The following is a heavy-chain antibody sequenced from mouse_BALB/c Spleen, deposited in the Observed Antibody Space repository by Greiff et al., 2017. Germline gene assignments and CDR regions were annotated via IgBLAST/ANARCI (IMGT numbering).Heavy chain of an antibody. D-gene: IGHD2-4*01. V-gene: IGHV1-7*01. Sequence: QVQLQQSGAELAKPGASVKMSCKASGYTFTSYWMHWVKQRPGQGLEWIGYINPSTGYTEYNQKFKDKATLTADKSSSTAYMQLSSLTSEDSAVYYCARLYYDYDYAMDYWGQGTSVTVSS. CDR3: ARLYYDYDYAMDY. J-gene: IGHJ4*01. CDR1: GYTFTSYW. CDR2: INPSTGYT.